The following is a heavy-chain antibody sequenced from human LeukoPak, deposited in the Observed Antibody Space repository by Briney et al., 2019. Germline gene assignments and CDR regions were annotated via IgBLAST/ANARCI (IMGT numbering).Heavy chain of an antibody. CDR2: IYTSGST. Sequence: SETLSLTCTVSGGSISSYYWSWIRQPAGKGLEWIGRIYTSGSTNYNPSLKSRVAMSVDTSKNQFSLKLSSVTAADTAVYYCARDVVVTAGVVTFDIWGQGTMVTVSS. J-gene: IGHJ3*02. D-gene: IGHD2-21*02. CDR3: ARDVVVTAGVVTFDI. CDR1: GGSISSYY. V-gene: IGHV4-4*07.